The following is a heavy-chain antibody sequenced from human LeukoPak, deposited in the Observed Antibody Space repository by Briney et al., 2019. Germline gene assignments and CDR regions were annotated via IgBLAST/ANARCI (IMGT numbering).Heavy chain of an antibody. CDR3: ARARRSTTVTTYSFDY. Sequence: PGRSLRLSCAASGFTFSSYAMHWVRQAPGKGLEWVAVISYDGSNKYYAYSVNGRFTIARDNSKNTLYLQMKSLRAEDTAVYYCARARRSTTVTTYSFDYWGQGPLVTVSS. V-gene: IGHV3-30*01. CDR1: GFTFSSYA. D-gene: IGHD4-11*01. J-gene: IGHJ4*02. CDR2: ISYDGSNK.